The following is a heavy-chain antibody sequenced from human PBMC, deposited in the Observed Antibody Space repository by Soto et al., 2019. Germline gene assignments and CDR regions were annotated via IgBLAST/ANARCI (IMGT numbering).Heavy chain of an antibody. CDR3: ASLLGSNWFDP. J-gene: IGHJ5*02. V-gene: IGHV3-21*01. CDR2: ISSSSSYI. Sequence: EVQLVESGGGLVKPGGSLRLSCAASGFTFSSYSMNWVRQAPGKGLEWVSSISSSSSYIYYADSVKGRFTISRDNAKNSLYLQMNSLRAEDTAVYYCASLLGSNWFDPGGQGTLVTVSS. CDR1: GFTFSSYS. D-gene: IGHD3-10*01.